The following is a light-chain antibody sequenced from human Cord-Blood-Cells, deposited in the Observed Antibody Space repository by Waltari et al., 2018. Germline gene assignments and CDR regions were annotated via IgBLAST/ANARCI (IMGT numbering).Light chain of an antibody. V-gene: IGLV3-1*01. Sequence: SYELTQPPSVSVSPGQTASITCSGDKLGDKYACWYQQQPGQSPVLVIYQDSKRPSGFPDRFSGSNSGNTATLTISGTQAMDEADYYCQAWDSSTAVFGTGTKVTVL. J-gene: IGLJ1*01. CDR3: QAWDSSTAV. CDR2: QDS. CDR1: KLGDKY.